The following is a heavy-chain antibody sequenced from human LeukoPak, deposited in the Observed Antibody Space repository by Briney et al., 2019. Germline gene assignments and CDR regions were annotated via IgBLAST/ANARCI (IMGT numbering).Heavy chain of an antibody. Sequence: GASVKVSCKASGYTFTGYYMHWVRQAPGQGLEWMGRINPNSGGTNYAQKFQGRVTMTRDTSISTAYMELSRLRSDDTAVYHCARDSPGDYYDSSGFDYWGQGTLVTVSS. CDR1: GYTFTGYY. CDR3: ARDSPGDYYDSSGFDY. CDR2: INPNSGGT. D-gene: IGHD3-22*01. V-gene: IGHV1-2*06. J-gene: IGHJ4*02.